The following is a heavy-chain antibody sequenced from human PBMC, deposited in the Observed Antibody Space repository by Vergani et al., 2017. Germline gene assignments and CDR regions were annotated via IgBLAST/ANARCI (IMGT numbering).Heavy chain of an antibody. CDR1: GGSISSSSYY. V-gene: IGHV4-39*07. J-gene: IGHJ4*02. CDR3: ARGPAGLQGGGYFDY. CDR2: IYYSGST. Sequence: QLQLQESGPGLVKPSETLSLTCTVSGGSISSSSYYWGWIRQPPGKGLEWIGSIYYSGSTYYNPSLKGRVTISVDTAKNPFSLELSSVTAADTAVYYCARGPAGLQGGGYFDYWGQGTLVTVSS. D-gene: IGHD4-11*01.